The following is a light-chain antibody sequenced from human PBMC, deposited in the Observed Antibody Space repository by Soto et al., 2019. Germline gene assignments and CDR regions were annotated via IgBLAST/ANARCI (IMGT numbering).Light chain of an antibody. CDR1: QSVSSSY. CDR3: QQYGSSPT. J-gene: IGKJ5*01. Sequence: EIVLTQSPGTLSLSPGERATLSCRASQSVSSSYLAWYQQKPGQAPRLLIYGASSRATGIPDRFSGSGSGTDFTRPISRLEPEDFAVYYCQQYGSSPTFGQGTRLEIK. V-gene: IGKV3-20*01. CDR2: GAS.